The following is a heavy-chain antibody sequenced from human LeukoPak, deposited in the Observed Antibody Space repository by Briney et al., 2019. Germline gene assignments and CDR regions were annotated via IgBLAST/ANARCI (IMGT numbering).Heavy chain of an antibody. V-gene: IGHV5-51*01. CDR1: GYMFTSYW. J-gene: IGHJ3*02. CDR2: IYPGDSDT. Sequence: GESLQISCKGSGYMFTSYWIGWVRQMPGKGLEWMGIIYPGDSDTRYSPSFQGQVTISADKSISTAYMQWSSLKASDTAMFYCARRSVLVGAATQTFDIWGQGTMVTVSS. CDR3: ARRSVLVGAATQTFDI. D-gene: IGHD2-15*01.